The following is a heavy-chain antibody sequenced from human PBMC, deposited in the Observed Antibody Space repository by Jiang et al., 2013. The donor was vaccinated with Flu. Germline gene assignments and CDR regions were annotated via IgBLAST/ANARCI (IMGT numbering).Heavy chain of an antibody. CDR2: IGADNGDT. V-gene: IGHV1-18*01. Sequence: GAEVKKPGASVRVSCKASGYTYTSYGISWVRQAPGQGLEWMGWIGADNGDTKYAQKFQGRVTMTTDTATSTAYMELRSLRSDDTAMYYCARVGYCSGGSCYLGGHWGQGTLVTVSS. J-gene: IGHJ4*02. CDR1: GYTYTSYG. D-gene: IGHD2-15*01. CDR3: ARVGYCSGGSCYLGGH.